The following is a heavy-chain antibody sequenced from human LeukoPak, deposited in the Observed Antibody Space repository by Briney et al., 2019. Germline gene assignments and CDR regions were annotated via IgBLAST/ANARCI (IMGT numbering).Heavy chain of an antibody. Sequence: ASVKVSCKVSGYTLTELSMHWVRQAPGKGLEWMGGFDPEDDEIIYAQRFQGRVIMTEDASTDTAYMELRSLRSEDTAVYYCATETGSFYFYSWGQGTLVTVSS. V-gene: IGHV1-24*01. CDR2: FDPEDDEI. J-gene: IGHJ4*02. CDR3: ATETGSFYFYS. CDR1: GYTLTELS. D-gene: IGHD1-26*01.